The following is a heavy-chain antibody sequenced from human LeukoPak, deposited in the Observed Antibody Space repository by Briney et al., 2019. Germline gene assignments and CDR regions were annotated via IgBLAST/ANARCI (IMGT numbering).Heavy chain of an antibody. V-gene: IGHV3-23*01. Sequence: PGGSLRLSCAASGFTFSNDAMSWVRQVPGKGLEWVSAVSPSGTPTYYADSVKGRFTISRDNSKSTVFLQMNSLRAEDTAIYYCAKDQSGRTDTWGQGTLVTVSS. CDR2: VSPSGTPT. CDR3: AKDQSGRTDT. J-gene: IGHJ4*02. CDR1: GFTFSNDA. D-gene: IGHD1/OR15-1a*01.